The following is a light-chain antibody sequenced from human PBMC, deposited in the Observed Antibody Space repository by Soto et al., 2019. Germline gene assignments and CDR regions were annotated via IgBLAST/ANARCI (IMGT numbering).Light chain of an antibody. J-gene: IGKJ1*01. CDR1: QSLGSDY. Sequence: ETVLTQSPGTLSLSPGERATPSCRASQSLGSDYLAWYQQKPGRAPRLLIYGVSSRATDIPDRFSGSGSGTDFTLTISRLEQEDFAMYYCQLYGTSRTFGQGTKV. CDR2: GVS. V-gene: IGKV3-20*01. CDR3: QLYGTSRT.